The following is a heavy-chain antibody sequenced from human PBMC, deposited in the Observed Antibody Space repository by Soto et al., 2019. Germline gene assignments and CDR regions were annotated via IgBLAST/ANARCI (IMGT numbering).Heavy chain of an antibody. CDR2: ISSGGSNT. CDR1: GFTFSNYA. V-gene: IGHV3-23*01. Sequence: PGGSLRLSCAASGFTFSNYAMTWVRQAPGKGLEWVSGISSGGSNTYYADSVKGRFTISRDNSKSILYLQMNSLRAEDTALYYCAKDHNYDNSGYYYPDYWGQGTLVTVSS. CDR3: AKDHNYDNSGYYYPDY. J-gene: IGHJ4*02. D-gene: IGHD3-22*01.